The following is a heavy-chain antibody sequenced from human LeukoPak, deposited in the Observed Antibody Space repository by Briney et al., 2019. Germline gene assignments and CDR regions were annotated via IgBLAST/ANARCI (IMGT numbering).Heavy chain of an antibody. V-gene: IGHV1-69*05. Sequence: AASVKVSCKASGGTFSSYAISWVRQAPGQGLEWMGRIIPIFGTANYAQKFQGRVTITTDESTSTAYMELSSLRSEDTAVCYCARDRYDFWSGRNGIYYYYYMDVWGKGTTVTVSS. CDR2: IIPIFGTA. CDR3: ARDRYDFWSGRNGIYYYYYMDV. D-gene: IGHD3-3*01. CDR1: GGTFSSYA. J-gene: IGHJ6*03.